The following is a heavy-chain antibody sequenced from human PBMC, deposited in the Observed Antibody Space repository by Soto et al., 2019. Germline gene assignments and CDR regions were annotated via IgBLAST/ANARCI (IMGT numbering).Heavy chain of an antibody. Sequence: ASVKVSCKASGYTCTSYDINWVRQATGQGIEWMGWMNPNRGNTGYAQKFQGRVTITRNTSISTAYMELSSLRSEEPAVYYCARRMDSSSWYFAYYSHGMDVWCQGTTVTVSS. D-gene: IGHD6-13*01. CDR1: GYTCTSYD. CDR3: ARRMDSSSWYFAYYSHGMDV. J-gene: IGHJ6*02. V-gene: IGHV1-8*01. CDR2: MNPNRGNT.